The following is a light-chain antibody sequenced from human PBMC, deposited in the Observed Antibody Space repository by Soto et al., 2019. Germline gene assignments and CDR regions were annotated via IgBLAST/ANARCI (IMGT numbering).Light chain of an antibody. J-gene: IGLJ2*01. CDR3: QSYDSSLSHVV. Sequence: QSVLTQPPSVSGAPGQTVTIPCTGSSSNIGSYYDVHWYQQLPGTVPKLLTYGDNNRPSGVPVRFSGSKSGTSASLAITGLQAEDEADYYCQSYDSSLSHVVFGGGTKLTVL. V-gene: IGLV1-40*01. CDR1: SSNIGSYYD. CDR2: GDN.